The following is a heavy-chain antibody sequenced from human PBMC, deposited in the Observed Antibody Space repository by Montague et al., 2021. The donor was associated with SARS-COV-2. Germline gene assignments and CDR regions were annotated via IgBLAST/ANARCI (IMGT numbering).Heavy chain of an antibody. Sequence: SLRLSCAASGFTFSDYYMSWIRQAPGEGLEWVSYISGRGSYTDYADSVKGRFTISRDNARKSLYLEMNSLRAEDTAVYYCARLVGVESNGRDYFNYWGQGTLVTVSS. J-gene: IGHJ4*02. CDR1: GFTFSDYY. D-gene: IGHD2-8*01. CDR2: ISGRGSYT. CDR3: ARLVGVESNGRDYFNY. V-gene: IGHV3-11*03.